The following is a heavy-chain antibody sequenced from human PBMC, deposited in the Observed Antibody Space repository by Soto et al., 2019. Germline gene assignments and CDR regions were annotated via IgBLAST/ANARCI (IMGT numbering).Heavy chain of an antibody. V-gene: IGHV4-39*01. J-gene: IGHJ4*02. D-gene: IGHD4-17*01. CDR1: GGSISSSSYY. Sequence: ASETLSLTCTVSGGSISSSSYYWGWIRQPPGKGLEWIGSIYYSGSTYYNPSLKSRVTISVDTSKNQFSLKLSSVTAADTAVYYCARLSAARGDYGYWGQGTLVTVSS. CDR3: ARLSAARGDYGY. CDR2: IYYSGST.